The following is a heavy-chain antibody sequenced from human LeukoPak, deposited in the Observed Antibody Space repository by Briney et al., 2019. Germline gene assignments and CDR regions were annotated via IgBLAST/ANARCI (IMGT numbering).Heavy chain of an antibody. Sequence: SVKVSYKASGGTFSSYAISWVRQAPGQGPEWMGRIIPIFGTANYAQKFQGRVTITTDESTSTAYMELSSLRSEDTAVYYCARAGSPNYYYYYYMDVWGKGTTVTVSS. J-gene: IGHJ6*03. V-gene: IGHV1-69*05. CDR1: GGTFSSYA. CDR3: ARAGSPNYYYYYYMDV. D-gene: IGHD1-14*01. CDR2: IIPIFGTA.